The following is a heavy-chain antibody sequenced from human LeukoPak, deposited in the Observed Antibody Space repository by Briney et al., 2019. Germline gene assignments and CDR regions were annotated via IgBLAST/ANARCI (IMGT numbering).Heavy chain of an antibody. Sequence: GSLRLSCAVSGFTFSDYYMSWIRQPPGKGLEWIGNIYHSGNTYYKPSLKSRVTISVDTSKNQFSLKLSSVTAADTAVYYCARVTSRLGVCDYWGQGTLVTVSS. CDR2: IYHSGNT. CDR1: GFTFSDYY. V-gene: IGHV4-38-2*01. J-gene: IGHJ4*02. CDR3: ARVTSRLGVCDY. D-gene: IGHD2-8*01.